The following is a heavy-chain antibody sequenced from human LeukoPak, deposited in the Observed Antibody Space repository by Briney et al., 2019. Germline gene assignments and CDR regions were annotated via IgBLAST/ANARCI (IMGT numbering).Heavy chain of an antibody. CDR2: INPNSGGT. CDR1: GYTFTGYY. D-gene: IGHD3-10*01. Sequence: ASVKVSCKASGYTFTGYYMHWVRQAPGQGLEWMGWINPNSGGTNYAQKFQGRVTMTRDTSISTAYMELSRLRSDDTAVYYCARASQGRHYYGSGTTFDYWGQGTLVTVSS. V-gene: IGHV1-2*02. J-gene: IGHJ4*02. CDR3: ARASQGRHYYGSGTTFDY.